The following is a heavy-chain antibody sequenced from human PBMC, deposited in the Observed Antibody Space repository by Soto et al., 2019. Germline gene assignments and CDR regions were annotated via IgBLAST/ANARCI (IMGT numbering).Heavy chain of an antibody. Sequence: QPPVNGLEWSGAINQSGRTNYNPSIKRRFTISVSTSKNQFSLKLSAVTAAETAVYYCSRVVGGLYGDY. D-gene: IGHD4-17*01. CDR2: INQSGRT. CDR3: SRVVGGLYGDY. J-gene: IGHJ4*01. V-gene: IGHV4-34*01.